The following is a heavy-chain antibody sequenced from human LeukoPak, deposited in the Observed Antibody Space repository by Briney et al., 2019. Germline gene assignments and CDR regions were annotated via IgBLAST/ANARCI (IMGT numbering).Heavy chain of an antibody. V-gene: IGHV3-23*01. J-gene: IGHJ4*02. CDR1: GFSFSIYG. CDR3: AKGGLRGGTYNDDF. CDR2: ISGSGGNT. D-gene: IGHD3-16*01. Sequence: GASLRLSCEASGFSFSIYGMSWVRQAPGKGLEWVSGISGSGGNTYYAEALTGRFTVSRDNSKNTLYLQMNSLRAEDTALYYCAKGGLRGGTYNDDFWGQGTLVTVSS.